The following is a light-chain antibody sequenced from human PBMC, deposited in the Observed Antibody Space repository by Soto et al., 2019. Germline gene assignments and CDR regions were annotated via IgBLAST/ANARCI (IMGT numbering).Light chain of an antibody. Sequence: EIVMTQSPATLSVSPGERAILSCRASQSISINLAWYQQKPGQAPRLLIYGASSRATGTPDRFSGSGSGTDFTLTISSLEPEDFAVYYCQQYISSPRTFGQGTKVDIK. V-gene: IGKV3-20*01. CDR3: QQYISSPRT. CDR2: GAS. CDR1: QSISIN. J-gene: IGKJ1*01.